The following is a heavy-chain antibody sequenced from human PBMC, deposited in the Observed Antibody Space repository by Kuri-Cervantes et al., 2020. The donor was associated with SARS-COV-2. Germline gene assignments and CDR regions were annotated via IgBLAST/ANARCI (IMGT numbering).Heavy chain of an antibody. CDR3: ARVRGYSYGPLYYYNGMDV. Sequence: LSLTCAVYSGSFSDYYWSWIRQPPGRGLEWIGEINNSGSTNYNPSLKSRVTISVDTSKNQFSLKLSSVTAADTAVYYCARVRGYSYGPLYYYNGMDVWGQGTTVTGSS. J-gene: IGHJ6*02. D-gene: IGHD5-18*01. CDR1: SGSFSDYY. CDR2: INNSGST. V-gene: IGHV4-34*01.